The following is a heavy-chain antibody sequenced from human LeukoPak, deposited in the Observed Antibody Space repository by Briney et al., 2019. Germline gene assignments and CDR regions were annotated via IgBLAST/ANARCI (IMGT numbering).Heavy chain of an antibody. J-gene: IGHJ5*02. CDR2: IYSRGAT. Sequence: AGSLRLSCVASGFTVSDNYMSWVRQAPGKGLEWVSVIYSRGATYYANSVKGRFTFSRDISKNTLYLQMDGLRNEDTAMYYCARDAPQVPAAGVLASWGQGTLVSVSS. CDR1: GFTVSDNY. CDR3: ARDAPQVPAAGVLAS. D-gene: IGHD6-13*01. V-gene: IGHV3-53*01.